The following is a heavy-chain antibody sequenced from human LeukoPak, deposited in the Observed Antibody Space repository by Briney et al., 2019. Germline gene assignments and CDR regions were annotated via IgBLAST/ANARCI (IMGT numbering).Heavy chain of an antibody. CDR3: ARDLGRYSGSYYFDY. D-gene: IGHD1-26*01. CDR2: ISGSGGST. J-gene: IGHJ4*02. Sequence: RAGGSLRLSCAASGFTFSSYAMSWVRQAPGKGLEWVSAISGSGGSTYYADSVKGRFTISRDNAKNSLYLQMYSLRAEDTAVYFCARDLGRYSGSYYFDYWGQGALVTVSS. V-gene: IGHV3-23*01. CDR1: GFTFSSYA.